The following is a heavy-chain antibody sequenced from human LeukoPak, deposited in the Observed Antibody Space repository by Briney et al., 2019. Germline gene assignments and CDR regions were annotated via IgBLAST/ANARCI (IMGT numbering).Heavy chain of an antibody. CDR2: ISGNNGNT. V-gene: IGHV1-18*01. D-gene: IGHD3-16*01. CDR1: GYTFRSYG. CDR3: ARRNYDHIWGNYGSLYYFDY. Sequence: ASVKVPCKTSGYTFRSYGISWVRQAPGKGLEWMGWISGNNGNTNYEQKFQGRVTMTTDTSTSTAYMELRSLRSDDTAVYYCARRNYDHIWGNYGSLYYFDYWGQGTLVTVSS. J-gene: IGHJ4*02.